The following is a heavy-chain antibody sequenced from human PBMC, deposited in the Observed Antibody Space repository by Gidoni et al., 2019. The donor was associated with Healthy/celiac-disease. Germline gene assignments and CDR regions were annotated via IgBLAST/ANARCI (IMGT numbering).Heavy chain of an antibody. D-gene: IGHD6-19*01. CDR2: INPNSGGT. V-gene: IGHV1-2*02. CDR1: GYNFTGDD. J-gene: IGHJ3*02. CDR3: ARSIAVAGTRGDAFDI. Sequence: QVQLVQSGAEGKKTGASVKVTCKAAGYNFTGDDLHWVRQAPGQGLEWMGWINPNSGGTNYAQKFQGRVTMTRDTSISTAYMELSRLRSDDTAVYYCARSIAVAGTRGDAFDIWGQGTMVTVSS.